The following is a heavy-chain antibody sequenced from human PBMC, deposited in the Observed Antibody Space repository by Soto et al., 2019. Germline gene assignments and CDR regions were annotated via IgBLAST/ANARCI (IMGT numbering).Heavy chain of an antibody. CDR3: ASGRTFSW. D-gene: IGHD2-15*01. Sequence: EVQLVESGGALVQPGGSLRLSCAASGFNFNYYWMSWVRQAPGKGLEWVANIKLDGSEKYYLDSVRGRFTISRDNSKNSLFLQMNSLTVEDTAVYYCASGRTFSWWGQGTLVTVSS. CDR2: IKLDGSEK. CDR1: GFNFNYYW. J-gene: IGHJ4*02. V-gene: IGHV3-7*01.